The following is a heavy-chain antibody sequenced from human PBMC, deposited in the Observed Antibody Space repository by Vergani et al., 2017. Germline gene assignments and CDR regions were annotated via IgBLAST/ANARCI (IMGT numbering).Heavy chain of an antibody. Sequence: EVQLLESGGGLVQPGGSLRLSCAASGFTFSSYAMSWVRQAPGKGREWVSAISGSGGSTYYADAVKGRFTISRDKSKNTLYLQRNSLRAEDTAGYYCAKGGAAAHYYYYYLDVWGKGTTVTGSS. CDR1: GFTFSSYA. CDR3: AKGGAAAHYYYYYLDV. D-gene: IGHD2-2*01. J-gene: IGHJ6*03. V-gene: IGHV3-23*01. CDR2: ISGSGGST.